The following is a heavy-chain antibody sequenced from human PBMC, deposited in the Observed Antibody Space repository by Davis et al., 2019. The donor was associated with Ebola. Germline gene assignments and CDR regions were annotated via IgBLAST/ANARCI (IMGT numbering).Heavy chain of an antibody. V-gene: IGHV3-30*03. CDR2: ISYYGSNK. J-gene: IGHJ4*02. CDR1: GFTFRSYG. D-gene: IGHD1-26*01. Sequence: GESLKISCAASGFTFRSYGMHWVRQAPGKGLEWVAVISYYGSNKYYADSVKGRFTISRDNVKNTLYLHMTTPRAEDTAIYFCVRDTIEGPTTFDSWGQGTLVTVSS. CDR3: VRDTIEGPTTFDS.